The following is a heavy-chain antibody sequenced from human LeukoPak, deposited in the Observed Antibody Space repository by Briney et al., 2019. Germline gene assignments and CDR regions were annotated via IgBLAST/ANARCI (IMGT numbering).Heavy chain of an antibody. CDR1: GFAFSSYA. Sequence: KAGGSLRLSCAASGFAFSSYAMHWVRQAPGKGLEWVSSISSSSSYIYYADSVKGRFTISRDNAKNSLYLQMNSLRAEDTAVYYCARDTPVTMVRGVIPGDFDYWGQGTLVTVSS. V-gene: IGHV3-21*01. J-gene: IGHJ4*02. CDR2: ISSSSSYI. D-gene: IGHD3-10*01. CDR3: ARDTPVTMVRGVIPGDFDY.